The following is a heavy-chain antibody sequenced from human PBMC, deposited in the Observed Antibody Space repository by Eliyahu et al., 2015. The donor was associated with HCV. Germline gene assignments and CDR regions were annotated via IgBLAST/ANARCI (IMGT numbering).Heavy chain of an antibody. CDR3: ASGGGGIAVAGTGGWFDP. D-gene: IGHD6-19*01. Sequence: QVQLQESGPGLVKPSETLSLTCTVSGGSISXYYWSWIRQPPGKGLEWIAYIYYSGSXNYTPPLKSRVSISVDTSKNQFSLKLSSVTAADTAFYYCASGGGGIAVAGTGGWFDPWGQGTLVTVSS. J-gene: IGHJ5*02. CDR1: GGSISXYY. V-gene: IGHV4-59*01. CDR2: IYYSGSX.